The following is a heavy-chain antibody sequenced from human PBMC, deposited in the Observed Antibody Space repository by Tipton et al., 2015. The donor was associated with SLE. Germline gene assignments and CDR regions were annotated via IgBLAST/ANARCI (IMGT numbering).Heavy chain of an antibody. J-gene: IGHJ4*02. V-gene: IGHV4-61*02. Sequence: TLSLTCTVSGGSISSGSYYWSWIRQPDGKGLEWIGRIYTSGSTNYNPSLKSRVTISVDTSKNQFSLKLSSVTAADTAVYYCARSSGLLYYFDYWGQGTLVTVSS. CDR2: IYTSGST. CDR3: ARSSGLLYYFDY. CDR1: GGSISSGSYY. D-gene: IGHD6-19*01.